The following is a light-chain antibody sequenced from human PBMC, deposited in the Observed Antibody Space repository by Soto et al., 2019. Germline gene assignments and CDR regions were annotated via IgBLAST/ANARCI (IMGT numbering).Light chain of an antibody. V-gene: IGLV2-18*01. J-gene: IGLJ1*01. CDR2: EVS. CDR3: SSTYV. CDR1: SSDVGNYSR. Sequence: QSALTQPPSVSGSPGQSVTISCTGTSSDVGNYSRVSWYQQPPGTAPKVIIYEVSNRPSGVPDRFSGSKSGNTASLTISGLQAEDEADYTSSSTYVFGTGTKVTVL.